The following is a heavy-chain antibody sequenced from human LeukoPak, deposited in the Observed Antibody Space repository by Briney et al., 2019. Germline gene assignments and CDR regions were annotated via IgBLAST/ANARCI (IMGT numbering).Heavy chain of an antibody. D-gene: IGHD3-10*01. Sequence: GGSLRLSCAASGFTFSDYYMSWIRQAPGKGLEWVSYISSSSSYTNYADSVKGRFTISRDNAKNSLYPQMNSLRAEDTAVYYCARVWYYYGSGSSGFDYWGQGTLVTVSS. CDR3: ARVWYYYGSGSSGFDY. CDR2: ISSSSSYT. CDR1: GFTFSDYY. J-gene: IGHJ4*02. V-gene: IGHV3-11*05.